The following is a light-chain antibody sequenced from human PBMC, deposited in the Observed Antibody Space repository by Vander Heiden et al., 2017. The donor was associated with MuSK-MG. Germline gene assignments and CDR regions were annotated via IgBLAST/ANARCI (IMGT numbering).Light chain of an antibody. CDR3: QQSSDWPLS. CDR2: DAS. CDR1: QSIAGY. J-gene: IGKJ4*01. V-gene: IGKV3-11*01. Sequence: IMLTQSPATVSFSPGERATLSCRASQSIAGYLAWYQQKPGQAPRLLIYDASKRATGIPARFSGSGSGTDFTLTISSLEPEDLAVYYCQQSSDWPLSFCGGTKVVIK.